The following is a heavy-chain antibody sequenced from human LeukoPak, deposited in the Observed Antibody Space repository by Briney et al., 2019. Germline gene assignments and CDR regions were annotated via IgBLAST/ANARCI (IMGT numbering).Heavy chain of an antibody. CDR2: VHHSGGT. D-gene: IGHD4-17*01. V-gene: IGHV4-39*07. Sequence: SQTLSLTCTVSGGSIIGNSTDYWGWVRQTPGKGLEWIAIVHHSGGTYVNPSLKSRVTISVDTSNNQFSLKLSSVTAADAAVYYCAREVLATVTTFWFDLWGQGTLVTVSS. CDR3: AREVLATVTTFWFDL. CDR1: GGSIIGNSTDY. J-gene: IGHJ4*02.